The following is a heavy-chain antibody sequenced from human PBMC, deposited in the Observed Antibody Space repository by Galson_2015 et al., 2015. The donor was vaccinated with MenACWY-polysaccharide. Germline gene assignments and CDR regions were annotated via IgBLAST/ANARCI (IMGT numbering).Heavy chain of an antibody. Sequence: SLRLSCAASGFTFTSYAMTWLRQAPGTGLERVSAISGSGGATYYIDSVKGRFTISRDNSKNTVYLQMNSLRAEDTAIYYCAKGGGFYDTSGYWNWVQGTLVTVSS. CDR3: AKGGGFYDTSGYWN. J-gene: IGHJ4*02. CDR1: GFTFTSYA. CDR2: ISGSGGAT. V-gene: IGHV3-23*01. D-gene: IGHD3-22*01.